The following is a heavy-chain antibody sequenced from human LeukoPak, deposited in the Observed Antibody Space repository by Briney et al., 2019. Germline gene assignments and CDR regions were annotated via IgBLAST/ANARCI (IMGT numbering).Heavy chain of an antibody. J-gene: IGHJ4*02. CDR1: GGSVSSSSYY. D-gene: IGHD3/OR15-3a*01. CDR2: IYYSGST. V-gene: IGHV4-39*01. CDR3: ARQAKKGLAFDY. Sequence: PSETLSLTCTVSGGSVSSSSYYWGWIRQPPGKGLEWIGSIYYSGSTYYNPSLKSRVTISVDTSKNQFSLKLSSVTAADTAVYYCARQAKKGLAFDYWGQGTLVTVSS.